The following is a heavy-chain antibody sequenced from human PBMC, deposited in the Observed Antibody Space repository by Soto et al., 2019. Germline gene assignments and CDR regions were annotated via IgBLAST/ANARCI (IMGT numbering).Heavy chain of an antibody. J-gene: IGHJ4*02. Sequence: QVQLVESGGGEVQPGRSLRLSCAASGFTFSSYAMHWVRQAPGKGLEWVAVISYDGSNKYYADSVKGRFTISRDNSKNTLYLQMNSLRAEDTAVYYCARVHSSSWYGGYFDYWGQGTLVTVSS. CDR3: ARVHSSSWYGGYFDY. CDR1: GFTFSSYA. D-gene: IGHD6-13*01. V-gene: IGHV3-30-3*01. CDR2: ISYDGSNK.